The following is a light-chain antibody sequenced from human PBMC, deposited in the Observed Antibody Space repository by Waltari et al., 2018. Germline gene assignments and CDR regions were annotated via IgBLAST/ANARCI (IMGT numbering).Light chain of an antibody. Sequence: IQMTQSPSTLSASVGDRVTITCRASQTISTWLAWYQHKQGQAPKLLIYDSSTIQSGVPSRFSGSGSGTEFSLPISTLQPDDFATYYCQQYQTFRTFGRGTRVELK. J-gene: IGKJ1*01. CDR1: QTISTW. V-gene: IGKV1-5*01. CDR2: DSS. CDR3: QQYQTFRT.